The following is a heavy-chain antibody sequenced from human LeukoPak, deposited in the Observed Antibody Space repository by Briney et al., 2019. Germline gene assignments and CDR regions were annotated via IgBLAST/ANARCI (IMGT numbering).Heavy chain of an antibody. J-gene: IGHJ4*02. V-gene: IGHV1-2*02. D-gene: IGHD3-16*01. CDR1: GYTFTAYY. Sequence: ASLKVPRKASGYTFTAYYIHWVRQAPGQGLEWMGWINPNSGGTNYAQKFQGRVTMTRDTSINTAYMELSRLRFEDTAVYYCASDMTLGGIIVKFYFDYWGQGSLVTVSS. CDR3: ASDMTLGGIIVKFYFDY. CDR2: INPNSGGT.